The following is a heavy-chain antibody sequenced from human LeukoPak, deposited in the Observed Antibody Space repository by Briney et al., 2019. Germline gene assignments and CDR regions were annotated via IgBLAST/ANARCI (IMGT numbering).Heavy chain of an antibody. CDR3: ARGAGGFDP. CDR2: INPSGGST. Sequence: ASVKVSCKASGYTFTSYSMHWVRQAPGQGLEWMGVINPSGGSTRYAQKLQGRVTVTRDTSTSTVYLELRSLRSEDTAVYYCARGAGGFDPWGQGTLVTVSS. CDR1: GYTFTSYS. D-gene: IGHD7-27*01. V-gene: IGHV1-46*04. J-gene: IGHJ5*02.